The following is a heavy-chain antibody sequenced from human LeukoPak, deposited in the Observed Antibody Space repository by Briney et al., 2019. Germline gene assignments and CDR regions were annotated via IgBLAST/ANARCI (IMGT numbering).Heavy chain of an antibody. V-gene: IGHV1-24*01. CDR3: ATNTNCSGGSCYWNYYYYGMDV. D-gene: IGHD2-15*01. Sequence: ASVKVSCKVSGYTLTELSMHWVRQAPGKGLEWMGGFDPEDGETIYAQKFQGRVTMTEDTSTDTAYMELSSLRSEDTAVYYCATNTNCSGGSCYWNYYYYGMDVWGQGTTATVSS. CDR2: FDPEDGET. CDR1: GYTLTELS. J-gene: IGHJ6*02.